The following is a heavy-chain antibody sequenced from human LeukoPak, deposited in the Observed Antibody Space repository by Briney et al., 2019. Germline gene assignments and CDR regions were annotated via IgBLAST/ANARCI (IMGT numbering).Heavy chain of an antibody. D-gene: IGHD2-2*01. CDR2: IYYSGST. Sequence: PSETLSLTCTVSGGSVSSGSYYWSWIRQPPGKGLEWIGYIYYSGSTNYNPSLKSRVTISVDTSKNQFSLKLSSVTAADTAVYYCARGTPVVPADPFDYWGQGTLVTVSS. V-gene: IGHV4-61*01. J-gene: IGHJ4*02. CDR1: GGSVSSGSYY. CDR3: ARGTPVVPADPFDY.